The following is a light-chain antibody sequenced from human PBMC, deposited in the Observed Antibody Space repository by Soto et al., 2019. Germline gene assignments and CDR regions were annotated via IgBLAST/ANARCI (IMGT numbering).Light chain of an antibody. CDR3: QQYGSSPVT. J-gene: IGKJ2*01. V-gene: IGKV3-20*01. Sequence: EIVLTQSPGTLSLSPGERATLSCRASQSVSSSYLAWYQQKPGQAPRLLIYGASSRATGIPDRFSGSGSGTDFTLTISRLEPEDFAVYYWQQYGSSPVTFGQGTKLEIK. CDR1: QSVSSSY. CDR2: GAS.